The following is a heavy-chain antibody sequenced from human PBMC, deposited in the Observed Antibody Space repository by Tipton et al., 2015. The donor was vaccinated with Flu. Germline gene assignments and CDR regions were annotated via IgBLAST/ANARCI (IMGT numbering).Heavy chain of an antibody. Sequence: TLSLTRTVSGGSISSYYWSWIRQPAGKGLEWIWHIYTSGSTHYNPSPKSRVTISVDTSKNQFSLKLSSVTAADTTVYYCARKVVTVDYWGQSTLVTVSS. CDR2: IYTSGST. J-gene: IGHJ4*02. CDR1: GGSISSYY. V-gene: IGHV4-4*07. D-gene: IGHD4-23*01. CDR3: ARKVVTVDY.